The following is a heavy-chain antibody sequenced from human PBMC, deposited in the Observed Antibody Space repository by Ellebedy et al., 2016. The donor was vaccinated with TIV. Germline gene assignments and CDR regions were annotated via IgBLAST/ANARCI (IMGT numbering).Heavy chain of an antibody. CDR3: ARDGQWLAHDY. CDR1: TFTVSSYS. CDR2: IYSGGAT. V-gene: IGHV3-66*01. D-gene: IGHD6-19*01. Sequence: GESLKISCAASTFTVSSYSMSWVRQAPGKGLEWVSFIYSGGATYYADSVKDRFIVSRDNLKNTLYLQMKSLRVEDTAVYFCARDGQWLAHDYWGQGIPVTVSS. J-gene: IGHJ4*02.